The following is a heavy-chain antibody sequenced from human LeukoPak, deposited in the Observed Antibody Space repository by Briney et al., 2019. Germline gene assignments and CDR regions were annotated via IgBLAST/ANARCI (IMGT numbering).Heavy chain of an antibody. CDR1: GFTFSSYW. J-gene: IGHJ5*02. CDR2: INPDGSQT. D-gene: IGHD4-17*01. V-gene: IGHV3-7*01. Sequence: GGSLRLSCAASGFTFSSYWMNWVRQAPGKGLEWVALINPDGSQTHYVDSVKGRFTISRDNAENSSYLQMNSLRADDTAVYYCARDLGYGALDPWGQGTLVTVSS. CDR3: ARDLGYGALDP.